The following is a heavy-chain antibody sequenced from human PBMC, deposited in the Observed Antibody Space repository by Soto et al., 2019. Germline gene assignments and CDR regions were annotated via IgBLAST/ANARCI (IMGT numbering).Heavy chain of an antibody. CDR3: ARGAIRGYGMDV. CDR1: GGTFSSYA. J-gene: IGHJ6*02. V-gene: IGHV1-69*13. Sequence: SVKVSCKASGGTFSSYAISWVRQAPGQGLEWMGGIIPIFGTANYAKKFQGRVTITADESASTAYMELSSLRSEDTAVYYCARGAIRGYGMDVWGQGTTVTVSS. CDR2: IIPIFGTA. D-gene: IGHD3-10*01.